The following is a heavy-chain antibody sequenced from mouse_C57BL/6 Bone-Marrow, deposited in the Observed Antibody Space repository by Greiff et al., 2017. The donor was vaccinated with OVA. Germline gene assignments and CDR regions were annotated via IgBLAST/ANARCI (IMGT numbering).Heavy chain of an antibody. CDR3: ARYYYGSSLGAY. J-gene: IGHJ3*01. Sequence: QVQLQQPGTELVKPGASVKLSCKASGYTFTSYWMHWVKQRPGQGLEWIGNINPSNGGTNYNEKFKSKATLTVDKSASTAYMQRSSQTSEDSAVYYCARYYYGSSLGAYWGQGTLVTVSA. CDR2: INPSNGGT. CDR1: GYTFTSYW. D-gene: IGHD1-1*01. V-gene: IGHV1-53*01.